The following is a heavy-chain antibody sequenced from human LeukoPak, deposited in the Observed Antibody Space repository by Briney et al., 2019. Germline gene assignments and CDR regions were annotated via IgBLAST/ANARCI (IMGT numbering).Heavy chain of an antibody. D-gene: IGHD4-17*01. V-gene: IGHV3-33*01. CDR1: GFTFRSYG. J-gene: IGHJ6*02. CDR3: ARPLSVTTPRDYYYGMDV. Sequence: GGSLRLSCAAWGFTFRSYGMQWVSQARGKGLEGGADIWYYGRNKYYAYSVKSRFTISRDNSKHPLYLQMTSLTAEDTAVYYCARPLSVTTPRDYYYGMDVWGQGTTVTVSS. CDR2: IWYYGRNK.